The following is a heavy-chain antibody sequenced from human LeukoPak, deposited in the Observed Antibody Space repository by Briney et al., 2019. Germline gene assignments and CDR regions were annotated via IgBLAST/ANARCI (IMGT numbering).Heavy chain of an antibody. CDR3: ARGVIRGVIITASNWFDP. CDR1: GGSFSGYY. V-gene: IGHV4-34*01. Sequence: PSETLSLTCAVYGGSFSGYYWSWIRQPPGKGLEWIGEINHSGSTSYNPSLKSRVTISVDTSKNQFSLKLSSVTAADTAVYYCARGVIRGVIITASNWFDPWGQGTLVTVSS. CDR2: INHSGST. J-gene: IGHJ5*02. D-gene: IGHD3-10*01.